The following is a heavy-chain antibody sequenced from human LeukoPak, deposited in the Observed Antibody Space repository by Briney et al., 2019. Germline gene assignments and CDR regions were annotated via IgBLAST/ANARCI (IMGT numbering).Heavy chain of an antibody. V-gene: IGHV4-59*01. CDR3: ARAPLPFLEWLPYYYYYMDV. Sequence: PSETLSLTCTVSGGSISSYYWSWIRQPPGKGLEWIGYIYYSGSTNYNPSLKSRVTISVDTSKNQFSLKLSSVTAADTAVYYCARAPLPFLEWLPYYYYYMDVWAKGPRSPSP. CDR1: GGSISSYY. D-gene: IGHD3-3*01. CDR2: IYYSGST. J-gene: IGHJ6*03.